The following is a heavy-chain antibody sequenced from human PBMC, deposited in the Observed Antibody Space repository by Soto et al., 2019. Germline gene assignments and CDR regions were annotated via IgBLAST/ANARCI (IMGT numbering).Heavy chain of an antibody. CDR2: IYPGDSDT. D-gene: IGHD2-2*01. J-gene: IGHJ6*02. Sequence: PGESLKISCKGSGYSFTSYWIGWVRQMPGKGLEWMGIIYPGDSDTRYSPSFQGQVTISADKSISTAYLQWSSLKASDTAMYYCARFGDIVVVPAAIFYFYGIDVRGQRNTVTVSS. CDR1: GYSFTSYW. CDR3: ARFGDIVVVPAAIFYFYGIDV. V-gene: IGHV5-51*01.